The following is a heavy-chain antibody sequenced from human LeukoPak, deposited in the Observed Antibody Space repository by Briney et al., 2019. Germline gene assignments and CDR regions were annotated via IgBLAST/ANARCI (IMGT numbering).Heavy chain of an antibody. CDR3: ARVNLGRYCSGGSCSYYFDY. CDR1: GGTFSSYA. Sequence: SVKVSCKASGGTFSSYAISWVRQAPGQGLEWMGGIIPIFGTAYYAQKFQGRVTITADKSTSTAYMELSSLRSEDTAVYYCARVNLGRYCSGGSCSYYFDYWGQGTLVTVSS. CDR2: IIPIFGTA. V-gene: IGHV1-69*06. J-gene: IGHJ4*02. D-gene: IGHD2-15*01.